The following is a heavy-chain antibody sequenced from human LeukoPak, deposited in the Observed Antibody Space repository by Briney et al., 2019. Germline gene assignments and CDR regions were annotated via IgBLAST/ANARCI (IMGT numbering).Heavy chain of an antibody. CDR3: ARDPGIAAAGTVGYFDS. V-gene: IGHV3-21*01. Sequence: GGSLRLSCAASGFTFSTYNMNWVRHAPGKGLEWISSITSSSSYIYYADSVKGRFTISRDNAKNSLYLQMNSLRAEDTAVYYCARDPGIAAAGTVGYFDSWGQGILVTVSS. J-gene: IGHJ4*02. D-gene: IGHD6-13*01. CDR1: GFTFSTYN. CDR2: ITSSSSYI.